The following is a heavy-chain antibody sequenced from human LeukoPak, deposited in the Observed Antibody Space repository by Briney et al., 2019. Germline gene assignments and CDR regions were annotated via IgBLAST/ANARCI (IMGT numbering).Heavy chain of an antibody. CDR2: VSPDGNLA. CDR3: ASPPSSSSPFYYYYYMDV. Sequence: GGSLRLSCAGSGFTLSSSWMHWVRQAPGKGPVWVAHVSPDGNLANYADSVKGRFIISRDNAKNSLYLQMNSLRAEDTAVYYCASPPSSSSPFYYYYYMDVWGKGTTVTVSS. D-gene: IGHD6-6*01. V-gene: IGHV3-74*01. J-gene: IGHJ6*03. CDR1: GFTLSSSW.